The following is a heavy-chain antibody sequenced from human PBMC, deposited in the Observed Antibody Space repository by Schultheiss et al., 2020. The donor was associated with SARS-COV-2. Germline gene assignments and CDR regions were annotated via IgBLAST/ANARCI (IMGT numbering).Heavy chain of an antibody. J-gene: IGHJ4*02. Sequence: SETLSLTCTVSGGSISSYYWSWIRQPPGKGLEWIGEINHSGSTNYNPSLKSRVTISVDTSKNQFSLKLSSVTAADTAVYYCARGRRFAASIAARPGRDFFDYWGQGTLVTVSS. V-gene: IGHV4-34*01. CDR2: INHSGST. CDR3: ARGRRFAASIAARPGRDFFDY. D-gene: IGHD6-6*01. CDR1: GGSISSYY.